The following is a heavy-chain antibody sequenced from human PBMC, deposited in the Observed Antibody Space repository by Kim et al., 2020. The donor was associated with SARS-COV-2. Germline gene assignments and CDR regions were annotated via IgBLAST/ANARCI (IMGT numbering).Heavy chain of an antibody. Sequence: GGSLRLSCAASGFTFSSYDMHWVRQATGKGLEWVSAIGTAGDTYYPGSVKGRFTISRENAKNSLYLQMNSLRAGDTAVYYCARGRYYYDSSGYYPPDFDYWGQGTLVTVSS. CDR1: GFTFSSYD. V-gene: IGHV3-13*04. J-gene: IGHJ4*02. CDR3: ARGRYYYDSSGYYPPDFDY. D-gene: IGHD3-22*01. CDR2: IGTAGDT.